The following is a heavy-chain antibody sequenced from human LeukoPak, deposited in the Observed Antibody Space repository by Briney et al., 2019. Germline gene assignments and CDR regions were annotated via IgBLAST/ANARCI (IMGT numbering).Heavy chain of an antibody. CDR3: ARDHFGSWYDY. D-gene: IGHD2-15*01. CDR2: VYHSGST. J-gene: IGHJ4*02. Sequence: PSETLSLTCTVSGVSIRNYYWSWIRQPPGKGLEWIGYVYHSGSTNYNPSLKSRVSISLDTSKNQVSLNLTSVTAADTAVYYCARDHFGSWYDYWGQGTLVTVSS. CDR1: GVSIRNYY. V-gene: IGHV4-59*01.